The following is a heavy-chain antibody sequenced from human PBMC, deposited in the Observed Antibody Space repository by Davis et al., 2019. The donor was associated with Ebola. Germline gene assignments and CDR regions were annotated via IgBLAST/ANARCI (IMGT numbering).Heavy chain of an antibody. V-gene: IGHV1-18*01. Sequence: ASVKVSCKASGGTFSSYAISWVRQAPGQGLEWMGWISAYNGNTNYAQKLQGRVTMTTDTSTSTACMELRSLRSDDTAVYYCARIPTRDYYYYGMDVWGQGTTVTVSS. CDR1: GGTFSSYA. CDR3: ARIPTRDYYYYGMDV. J-gene: IGHJ6*02. D-gene: IGHD5-24*01. CDR2: ISAYNGNT.